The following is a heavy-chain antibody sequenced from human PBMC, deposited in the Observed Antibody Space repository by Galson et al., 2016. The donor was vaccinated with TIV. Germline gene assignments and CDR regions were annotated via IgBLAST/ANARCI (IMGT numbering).Heavy chain of an antibody. J-gene: IGHJ6*02. CDR2: IIPVFGTP. V-gene: IGHV1-69*13. CDR3: AHKTWSYNSPYGMDV. D-gene: IGHD1-1*01. CDR1: GGAFLSYA. Sequence: SVKVSCKASGGAFLSYAISWVRQAPGQGPEWMGGIIPVFGTPKYAPKFPDRVRITADESTSTSPMDLSSLTAEDTAVYYSAHKTWSYNSPYGMDVWGPGTTVTVSS.